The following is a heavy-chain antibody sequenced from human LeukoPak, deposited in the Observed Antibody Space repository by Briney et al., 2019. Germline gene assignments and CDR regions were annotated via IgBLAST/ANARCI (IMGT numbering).Heavy chain of an antibody. J-gene: IGHJ6*03. CDR3: ARGEGCSSTRCYYYYYMDV. CDR1: GYTFTGYY. Sequence: ASVKVSCKTSGYTFTGYYMHWVRQAPGQGLEWMGWINPDGGATNYAQKFQGRVTMTRDTSISTAYMELSRLRSDDTAVYYCARGEGCSSTRCYYYYYMDVWGKGTTVTVSS. D-gene: IGHD2-2*01. CDR2: INPDGGAT. V-gene: IGHV1-2*02.